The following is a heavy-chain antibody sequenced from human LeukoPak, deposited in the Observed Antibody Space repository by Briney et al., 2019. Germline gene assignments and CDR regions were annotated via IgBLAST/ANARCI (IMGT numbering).Heavy chain of an antibody. CDR3: ARKYCSATSCLFDN. CDR1: GFTFSSYE. D-gene: IGHD2-2*01. CDR2: ISSSGTTI. V-gene: IGHV3-48*03. Sequence: GGSLRPSCAASGFTFSSYEMNWVRQAPGKGLQWVSDISSSGTTIYYADSVKGQFTISRDNAKNSLYLQMNSLRAEDTAVYYCARKYCSATSCLFDNGGQGTLVTVSS. J-gene: IGHJ4*02.